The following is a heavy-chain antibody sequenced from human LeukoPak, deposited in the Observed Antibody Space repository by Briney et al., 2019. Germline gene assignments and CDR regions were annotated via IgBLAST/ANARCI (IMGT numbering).Heavy chain of an antibody. CDR3: TRDLMDYDVSTGLHHYYMDV. D-gene: IGHD3-9*01. V-gene: IGHV3-21*01. J-gene: IGHJ6*02. CDR2: ISSSSSYI. CDR1: GFTFSSYS. Sequence: GGSLRLSCAASGFTFSSYSMNWVRRAPGKGLEWVSCISSSSSYIYYADSVKGRFTISRDNAKNSLYLQMNSLRAEDTAVYYCTRDLMDYDVSTGLHHYYMDVWGQGTTVTVSS.